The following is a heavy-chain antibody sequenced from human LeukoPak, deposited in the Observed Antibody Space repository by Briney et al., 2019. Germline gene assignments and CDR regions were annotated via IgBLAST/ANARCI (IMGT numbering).Heavy chain of an antibody. CDR1: GGSISSSSYY. CDR3: ARACYDYVWGSYSSVYWFDP. J-gene: IGHJ5*02. D-gene: IGHD3-16*01. CDR2: IYYSGST. V-gene: IGHV4-39*01. Sequence: PSETLSLTCTVSGGSISSSSYYWGRIRQPPGKGLEWIGSIYYSGSTYYNPSLKSRVTISVDTSKNQFSLKLSSVTAADTAVYYCARACYDYVWGSYSSVYWFDPWGQGTLVTVSS.